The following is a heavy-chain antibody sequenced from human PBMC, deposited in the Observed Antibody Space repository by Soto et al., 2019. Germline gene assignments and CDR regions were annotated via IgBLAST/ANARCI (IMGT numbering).Heavy chain of an antibody. CDR1: GESFSGYY. Sequence: SETLSLTCAVDGESFSGYYWTWIRQPPGEGLEWIGEINNSGSINYNPSLKSRVTISVDTSKNQFSLKLTSVTAADTAVYYCARRYGGAFDYWGQGTLVIVSS. CDR3: ARRYGGAFDY. V-gene: IGHV4-34*01. CDR2: INNSGSI. J-gene: IGHJ4*02. D-gene: IGHD4-17*01.